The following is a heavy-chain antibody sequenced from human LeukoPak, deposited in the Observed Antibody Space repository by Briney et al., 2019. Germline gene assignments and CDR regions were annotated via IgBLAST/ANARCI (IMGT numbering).Heavy chain of an antibody. D-gene: IGHD6-19*01. Sequence: SETLSLTCTVSGGSISSYYWSWIRQPPGKGLEWIGYIYYSGSTNYNPSLKSRVTISVDTSKNQFSLKLSSVTAADAAVYYCARHSSGWYSDFDYWGQGTLVTVSS. CDR2: IYYSGST. CDR1: GGSISSYY. V-gene: IGHV4-59*08. J-gene: IGHJ4*02. CDR3: ARHSSGWYSDFDY.